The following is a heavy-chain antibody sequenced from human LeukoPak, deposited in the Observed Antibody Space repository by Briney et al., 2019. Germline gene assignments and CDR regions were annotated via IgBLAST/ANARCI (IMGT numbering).Heavy chain of an antibody. V-gene: IGHV4-34*01. CDR1: GGSFSGYY. Sequence: SETLSLTCAVYGGSFSGYYWSWIRQPPGKGLEWIGEINHSGSTNYNPSLKSRVTISVDTSKNQFSLKLNSVTAADTAVYYCATTGYSPGWYFDLWGRGTLVTVSS. D-gene: IGHD1-1*01. CDR3: ATTGYSPGWYFDL. J-gene: IGHJ2*01. CDR2: INHSGST.